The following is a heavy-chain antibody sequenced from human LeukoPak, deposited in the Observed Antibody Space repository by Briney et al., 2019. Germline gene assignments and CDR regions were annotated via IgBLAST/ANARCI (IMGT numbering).Heavy chain of an antibody. CDR3: AGTFRAYCSGGSCGYATHYFDY. CDR1: GFTVSSNY. V-gene: IGHV3-53*01. J-gene: IGHJ4*02. D-gene: IGHD2-15*01. Sequence: GGSLRLSCAASGFTVSSNYMSWVRQAPGKGLEWVSVIYSGGSTYYADSVKGRFTISRDNSKNTPYLQMNSLRAEDTAVYYCAGTFRAYCSGGSCGYATHYFDYWGQGTLVTVSS. CDR2: IYSGGST.